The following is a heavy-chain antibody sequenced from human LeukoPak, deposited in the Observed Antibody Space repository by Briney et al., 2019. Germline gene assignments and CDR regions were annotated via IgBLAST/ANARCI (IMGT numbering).Heavy chain of an antibody. CDR1: GFTVSSNH. D-gene: IGHD2/OR15-2a*01. J-gene: IGHJ4*02. CDR2: IYSGGST. Sequence: GGSLRLSCAASGFTVSSNHMSWVRQAPGKGLEWVSVIYSGGSTYYADSVKGRFTISRDNSKNTLYLQMNSLRAEDTAVYYCARAEYPFAPFDYWGQGTLVTVSS. CDR3: ARAEYPFAPFDY. V-gene: IGHV3-66*01.